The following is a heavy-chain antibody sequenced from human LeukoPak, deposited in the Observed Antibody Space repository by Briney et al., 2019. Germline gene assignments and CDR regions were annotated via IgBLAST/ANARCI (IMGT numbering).Heavy chain of an antibody. V-gene: IGHV4-59*08. J-gene: IGHJ6*02. CDR3: ARRAGGYSSSWYYYYYGMDV. D-gene: IGHD6-13*01. CDR1: GGSISSYY. Sequence: PSETLSLTCTVSGGSISSYYWSWIRQPPGKGLEWIGYIYYSGSTNYNPSLKSRVTISVDTSKNQFSLKLSSVTAADTAVYYCARRAGGYSSSWYYYYYGMDVWGQGTTVTVSS. CDR2: IYYSGST.